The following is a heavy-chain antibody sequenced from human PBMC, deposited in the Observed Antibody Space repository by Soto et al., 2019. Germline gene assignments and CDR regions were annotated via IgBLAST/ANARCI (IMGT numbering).Heavy chain of an antibody. V-gene: IGHV3-33*03. Sequence: QVQLVESGGGLVQPGRSLRLSCVVSGFTFSNYGMHWVRQAPGKGLEWVADMWYDGSGQRNAGSVQGRFTISRDNSKNTLYLQINNLRVEDTAVDYCAKDEVSRKYYGHSLDGWGQGTTVTVSS. CDR2: MWYDGSGQ. D-gene: IGHD4-17*01. CDR3: AKDEVSRKYYGHSLDG. J-gene: IGHJ6*02. CDR1: GFTFSNYG.